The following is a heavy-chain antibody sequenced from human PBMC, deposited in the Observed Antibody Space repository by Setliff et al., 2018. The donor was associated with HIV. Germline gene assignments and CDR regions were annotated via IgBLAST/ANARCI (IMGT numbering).Heavy chain of an antibody. CDR3: ARQTYYYGSGRYFPPDY. Sequence: ASVKVSCKASGYTFTNYGISWVRQAPGQGLEWMGRINPNSGGTNYAQKFQGRVTMTRDTSISTAYMELSRLRSDDTAVYYCARQTYYYGSGRYFPPDYWGQGTLVTVSS. V-gene: IGHV1-2*06. D-gene: IGHD3-10*01. CDR2: INPNSGGT. J-gene: IGHJ4*02. CDR1: GYTFTNYG.